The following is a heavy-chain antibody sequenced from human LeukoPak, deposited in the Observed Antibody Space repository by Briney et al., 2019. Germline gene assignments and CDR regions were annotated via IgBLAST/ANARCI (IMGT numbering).Heavy chain of an antibody. D-gene: IGHD3-9*01. CDR3: AREPLLPGYLYYYYGMDV. J-gene: IGHJ6*02. Sequence: ASVNVSCKSSGYTFTSYGIRWLRQAPAQGLDGMGWISSYNGNTNYAQKLQGRVTMTTDTPTSTAYMELRSLRSHDPAVYYCAREPLLPGYLYYYYGMDVWGQGTTVTVSS. V-gene: IGHV1-18*01. CDR2: ISSYNGNT. CDR1: GYTFTSYG.